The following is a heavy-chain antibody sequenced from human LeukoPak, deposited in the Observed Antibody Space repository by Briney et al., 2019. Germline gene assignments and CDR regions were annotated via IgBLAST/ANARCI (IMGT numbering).Heavy chain of an antibody. CDR3: ARGFLEWLFPGS. V-gene: IGHV3-48*01. D-gene: IGHD3-3*01. CDR2: ISSSSSTI. CDR1: GFNFSSYS. J-gene: IGHJ5*02. Sequence: GGSLRLSCAASGFNFSSYSMNWVRQAPGKGLEWVSYISSSSSTIYYADSVKGRFTISRDNAKNSLYLQMNSLRAEDTAVYYCARGFLEWLFPGSWGQGTLVTVSS.